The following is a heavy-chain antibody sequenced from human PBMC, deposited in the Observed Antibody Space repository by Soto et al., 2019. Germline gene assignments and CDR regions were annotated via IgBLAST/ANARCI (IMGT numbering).Heavy chain of an antibody. D-gene: IGHD6-13*01. CDR3: TAAAGTSEYYGMDV. CDR2: IYYSGST. Sequence: SETLSLTCTVSVGSISSSSYYWGWIRQPPGKGLEWIGSIYYSGSTYYNPSLKSRVTISVDTSKNQFSLKLSSVTAADTAVYYCTAAAGTSEYYGMDVWGQGTTVTVSS. J-gene: IGHJ6*02. CDR1: VGSISSSSYY. V-gene: IGHV4-39*01.